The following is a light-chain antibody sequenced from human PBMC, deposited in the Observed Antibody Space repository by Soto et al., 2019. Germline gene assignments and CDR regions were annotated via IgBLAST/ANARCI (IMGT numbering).Light chain of an antibody. Sequence: QSALTQPASVSGSPGQSITIPCTGTSSDVGGYDYVSWYQHHPGKAPKLMIYDVTERPPGVSNRLSGSKSGNTASLTISDLQPEDEADYYCSSYTSATTLVVFGGGTEVTVL. CDR1: SSDVGGYDY. V-gene: IGLV2-14*03. CDR3: SSYTSATTLVV. J-gene: IGLJ2*01. CDR2: DVT.